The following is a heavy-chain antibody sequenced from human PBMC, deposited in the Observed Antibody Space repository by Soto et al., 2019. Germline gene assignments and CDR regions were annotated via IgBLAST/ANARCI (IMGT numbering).Heavy chain of an antibody. J-gene: IGHJ4*02. CDR1: GFTFSNYA. D-gene: IGHD6-13*01. CDR3: AKDQGSSWYEIDY. Sequence: EVQLLESGGGLVQPGGSLRLSCAASGFTFSNYAVTWVRQAPGKGLEWVSTISGSGGSTYYADSVKGRFTSSRDNSKNTLYLQMNSLRAEDTAVYYCAKDQGSSWYEIDYWGQGPLVTVSS. V-gene: IGHV3-23*01. CDR2: ISGSGGST.